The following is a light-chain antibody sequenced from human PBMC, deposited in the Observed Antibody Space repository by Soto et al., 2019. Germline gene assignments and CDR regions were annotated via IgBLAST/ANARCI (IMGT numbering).Light chain of an antibody. CDR3: QQYSSWPPIT. CDR2: GAS. CDR1: QSVSSN. J-gene: IGKJ2*01. Sequence: EMVMTQSPATLSVSPGERATLSCRASQSVSSNLAWYQQKPGQTPRLLIYGASTRATGIPARFSGSGSGTDFTLTISSLQSEDFAVYYCQQYSSWPPITFGQGTKVDIK. V-gene: IGKV3-15*01.